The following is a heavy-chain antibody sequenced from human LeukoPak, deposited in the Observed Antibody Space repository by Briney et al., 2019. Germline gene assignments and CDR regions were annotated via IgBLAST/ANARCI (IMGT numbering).Heavy chain of an antibody. Sequence: SETLSLTCTVSGXSISSSSDYWGWVRQPPGKGREWIASIRYTHTGNTYYNPSLKSRVTISGDTSKNQFSLKLSSVTAADTAVYYCSRRPITMNAFDIWGQGTMVTVSS. V-gene: IGHV4-39*01. CDR1: GXSISSSSDY. J-gene: IGHJ3*02. D-gene: IGHD3-22*01. CDR2: IRYTHTGNT. CDR3: SRRPITMNAFDI.